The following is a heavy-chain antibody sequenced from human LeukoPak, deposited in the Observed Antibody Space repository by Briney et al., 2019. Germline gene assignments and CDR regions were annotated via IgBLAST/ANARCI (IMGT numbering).Heavy chain of an antibody. CDR2: FYYSGNT. CDR3: TRYGDRSNREFDY. CDR1: SGSISSFY. Sequence: PSETLSVTCTVSSGSISSFYWGWIRQPPGKGLEWIASFYYSGNTYYNPSLQSRASISVDTSRSQFSLNLNSVTAADTAVYYCTRYGDRSNREFDYWGQGTLVTVSS. J-gene: IGHJ4*02. D-gene: IGHD2-21*02. V-gene: IGHV4-39*01.